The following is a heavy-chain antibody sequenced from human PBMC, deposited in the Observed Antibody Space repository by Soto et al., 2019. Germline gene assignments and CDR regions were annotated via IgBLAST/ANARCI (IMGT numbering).Heavy chain of an antibody. D-gene: IGHD1-1*01. Sequence: EVQLVESGGGLVQPGGSLRLSCAASGFTFSRYWIHWVRHAPGKGLVWVSRINGDGRTTNYADSVRGQFAISRDNAKNTVYLQMNSLRAEDTAVYYCARAGAGRYNSDYWGQGTLVTVSS. V-gene: IGHV3-74*01. J-gene: IGHJ4*02. CDR3: ARAGAGRYNSDY. CDR1: GFTFSRYW. CDR2: INGDGRTT.